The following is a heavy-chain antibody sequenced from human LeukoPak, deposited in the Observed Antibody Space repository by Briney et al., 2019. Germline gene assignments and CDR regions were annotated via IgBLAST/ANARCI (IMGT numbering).Heavy chain of an antibody. J-gene: IGHJ4*02. V-gene: IGHV3-30*04. CDR1: GFTFSSYA. CDR2: ISYDGSNK. D-gene: IGHD3/OR15-3a*01. CDR3: ARGVHVDLYYFDY. Sequence: PGGSLRLSCAASGFTFSSYAMHWVRQAPGTGLEWVAVISYDGSNKYYADSVKGRFTISRDNSKNTLYLQTNSLRAEDTAVFYCARGVHVDLYYFDYWGQGTLVTVSS.